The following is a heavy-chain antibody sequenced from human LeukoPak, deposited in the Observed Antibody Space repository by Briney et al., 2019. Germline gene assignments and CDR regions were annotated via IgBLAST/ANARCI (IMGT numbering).Heavy chain of an antibody. CDR1: GYTFTDYY. CDR3: ARGGDTPMGTFDY. D-gene: IGHD5-18*01. CDR2: INPNSGGT. J-gene: IGHJ4*02. V-gene: IGHV1-2*06. Sequence: AASVKVSCTASGYTFTDYYMHWVRQAPGQGLEWMGRINPNSGGTNYAQKFQGRVTMTRDTSISTAYMGLSRLRSDDTAVYYCARGGDTPMGTFDYWGQGTLVTVSS.